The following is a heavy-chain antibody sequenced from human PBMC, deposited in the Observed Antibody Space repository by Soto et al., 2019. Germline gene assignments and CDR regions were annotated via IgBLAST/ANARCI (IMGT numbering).Heavy chain of an antibody. Sequence: QVQLQELGPGLVKPSQTLSLTCTVSGESISSSGYYWSWIRQHPGKGLEWIGYIFHSGSPYYNPSLKSRLTISVDTSKNQFSLNLTSVTAADTAVYYCAREHYDWGQGALVTVSS. D-gene: IGHD3-16*01. CDR3: AREHYD. J-gene: IGHJ4*02. CDR2: IFHSGSP. CDR1: GESISSSGYY. V-gene: IGHV4-31*03.